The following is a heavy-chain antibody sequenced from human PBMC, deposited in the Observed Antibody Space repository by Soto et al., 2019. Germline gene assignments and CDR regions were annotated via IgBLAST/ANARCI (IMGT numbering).Heavy chain of an antibody. CDR3: ARDYYDSSGYDY. V-gene: IGHV4-38-2*02. CDR1: GYSISSGYY. J-gene: IGHJ4*02. CDR2: IYHSGST. D-gene: IGHD3-22*01. Sequence: SETLSLTCAVSGYSISSGYYWGWIRQPPGKGLEGIWSIYHSGSTYYNPSLKSRVTISVDTSKTQFSLKLSSVTAADTAVDYCARDYYDSSGYDYWGQGTLVTVSS.